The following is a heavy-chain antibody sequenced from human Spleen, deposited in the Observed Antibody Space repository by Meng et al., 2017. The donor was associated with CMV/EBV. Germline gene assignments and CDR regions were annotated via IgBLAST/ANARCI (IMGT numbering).Heavy chain of an antibody. CDR2: TYYRSKWSKWFN. D-gene: IGHD2-15*01. Sequence: SETLSLTCALSGASVSSNSAAWNWIRQSPSGGLEWLGRTYYRSKWSKWFNDYAISVKSRITINPDTSSKNQFSLQLNSVTPEDTAVYYCARQFSGGFDIWGQGTMVTVSS. CDR3: ARQFSGGFDI. J-gene: IGHJ3*02. V-gene: IGHV6-1*01. CDR1: GASVSSNSAA.